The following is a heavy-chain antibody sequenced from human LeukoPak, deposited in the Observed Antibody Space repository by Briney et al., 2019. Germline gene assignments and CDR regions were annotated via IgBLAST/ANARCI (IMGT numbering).Heavy chain of an antibody. Sequence: ASVKVSCKASGYTFTSYAMNWVRQAPGQGLEWMGWINTNTGNPTYAQGFTGRFVFSLDTSVSTAYLQISSLKAEDTAVYYCARDFHDDILTGYPRLGDYWGQGTQVTVTS. D-gene: IGHD3-9*01. CDR3: ARDFHDDILTGYPRLGDY. CDR2: INTNTGNP. V-gene: IGHV7-4-1*02. J-gene: IGHJ4*02. CDR1: GYTFTSYA.